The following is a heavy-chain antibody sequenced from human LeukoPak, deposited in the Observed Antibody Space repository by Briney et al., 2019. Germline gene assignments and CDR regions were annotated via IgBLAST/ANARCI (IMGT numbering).Heavy chain of an antibody. J-gene: IGHJ4*02. CDR1: GFTFSIHW. V-gene: IGHV3-7*03. Sequence: GGSLRLSCAASGFTFSIHWMTWVRQAPGKGLEWVANIKQDGSEKYYLDSVKGRFTISRDNAKNSLFLQMNSLRAEDTAMYYCATDSRSCRYWGQGTLVTVSS. CDR2: IKQDGSEK. CDR3: ATDSRSCRY.